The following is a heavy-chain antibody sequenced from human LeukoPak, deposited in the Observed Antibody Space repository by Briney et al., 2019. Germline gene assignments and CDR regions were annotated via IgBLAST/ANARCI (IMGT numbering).Heavy chain of an antibody. D-gene: IGHD2-15*01. V-gene: IGHV3-30*18. CDR3: AKQLGPYCSGGSCYLWYYYYGMDV. CDR1: GFTFTSYG. CDR2: ISYDGSNK. Sequence: GRTLRLSRAASGFTFTSYGIPWVRQAPGTELEDVAVISYDGSNKYHADSVKGRFTISRDNSKNTLYLQMNSLRAEDTAVYYCAKQLGPYCSGGSCYLWYYYYGMDVWGQGTTVTVSS. J-gene: IGHJ6*02.